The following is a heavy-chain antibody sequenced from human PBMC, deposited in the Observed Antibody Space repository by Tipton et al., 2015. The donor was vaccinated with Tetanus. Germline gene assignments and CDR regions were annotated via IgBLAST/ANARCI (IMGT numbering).Heavy chain of an antibody. J-gene: IGHJ4*02. CDR1: GGSISTYY. Sequence: TLSLTCTVSGGSISTYYWSWNRQPPGKGLEWIGYIYYRGSTNYYPSLKSRVTMSVDTSKNQFSLNLSSVTAADTAVYYCARGDGSTLHYWGQGTLVTVSS. D-gene: IGHD5-24*01. V-gene: IGHV4-59*01. CDR2: IYYRGST. CDR3: ARGDGSTLHY.